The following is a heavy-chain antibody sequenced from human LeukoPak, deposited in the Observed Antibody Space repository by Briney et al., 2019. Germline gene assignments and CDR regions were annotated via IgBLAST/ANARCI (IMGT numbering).Heavy chain of an antibody. Sequence: SGPMLVKPTQTLTLTCTFSGFSLSTSGVGVGWIRQPPGKALEWLALIYWDDDKRYSPSLKSRLTITKDTSKNQVVLTMTNMDPVDTATYYCAHRQVATIKFSTWYFDLWGRGTLVTVSS. CDR1: GFSLSTSGVG. CDR2: IYWDDDK. D-gene: IGHD5-24*01. V-gene: IGHV2-5*02. CDR3: AHRQVATIKFSTWYFDL. J-gene: IGHJ2*01.